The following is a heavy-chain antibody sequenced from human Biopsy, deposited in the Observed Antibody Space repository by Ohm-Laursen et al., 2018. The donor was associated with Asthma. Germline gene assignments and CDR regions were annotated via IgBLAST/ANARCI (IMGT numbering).Heavy chain of an antibody. CDR1: GAYIGSRDHH. Sequence: TLSLTCTVGGAYIGSRDHHWSWIRQSPGTGLEWIGFVFWSGTTHYNRSLERRLSISIDTTRNEFSMPLRSVTAADTAVYFCARVASYGDLYFGIDVWGPGTTVSVS. V-gene: IGHV4-30-4*01. CDR2: VFWSGTT. D-gene: IGHD4-17*01. J-gene: IGHJ6*02. CDR3: ARVASYGDLYFGIDV.